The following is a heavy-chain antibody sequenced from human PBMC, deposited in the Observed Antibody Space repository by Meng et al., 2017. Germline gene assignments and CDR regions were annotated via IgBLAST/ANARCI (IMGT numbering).Heavy chain of an antibody. V-gene: IGHV4-59*01. Sequence: SETLFLTCTVSGGSISSYYWSWIRQPPGKGLEWIGYIYYSGSTNYNPSLKSRVTISVDTSKNQFSLKLSPVTAADTAVYYCARLRMIEPKLYYYYGMDVWGQGTTVTVSS. CDR2: IYYSGST. D-gene: IGHD3-22*01. CDR1: GGSISSYY. J-gene: IGHJ6*02. CDR3: ARLRMIEPKLYYYYGMDV.